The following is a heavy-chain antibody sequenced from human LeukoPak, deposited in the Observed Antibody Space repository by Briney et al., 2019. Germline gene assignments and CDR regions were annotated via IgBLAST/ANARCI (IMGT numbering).Heavy chain of an antibody. J-gene: IGHJ4*02. CDR2: ISYDGSNK. Sequence: PGRSLRLSCAASGFTFSSYAMHWVRQAPGKGLEWVAVISYDGSNKYYADSVKGRFTISRDNSKNTLYLQMNSLRAEDTAVYYCANGPPGDIVVVPAAMLLWFGELLYYFDYWGQGTLVTVSS. CDR1: GFTFSSYA. D-gene: IGHD2-2*01. CDR3: ANGPPGDIVVVPAAMLLWFGELLYYFDY. V-gene: IGHV3-30-3*01.